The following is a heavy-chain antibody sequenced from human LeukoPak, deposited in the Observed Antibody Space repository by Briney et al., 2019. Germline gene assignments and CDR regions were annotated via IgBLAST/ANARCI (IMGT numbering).Heavy chain of an antibody. CDR2: ISYDGSNK. J-gene: IGHJ4*02. Sequence: PGGSLRLSCAASGFTFSSYAMHWVRQAPGKGLEWVAVISYDGSNKYYADSVKGRFTISRDNSKNTLYLQMNSLRAEDTAVYYCAKDPDDLGLYCSSTSCRDYWGQGTLVTVSS. CDR3: AKDPDDLGLYCSSTSCRDY. D-gene: IGHD2-2*01. V-gene: IGHV3-30-3*01. CDR1: GFTFSSYA.